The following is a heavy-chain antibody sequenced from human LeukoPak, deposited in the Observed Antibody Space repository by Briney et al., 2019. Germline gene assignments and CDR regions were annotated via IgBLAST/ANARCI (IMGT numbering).Heavy chain of an antibody. D-gene: IGHD3-22*01. CDR3: ARGAYYYED. J-gene: IGHJ4*02. V-gene: IGHV3-7*01. CDR1: GFSFSSFW. CDR2: INQDGTES. Sequence: GGSLRLSCTGSGFSFSSFWMHWVRQAPGKGLEWVANINQDGTESYYADSVKGRFTISRDNAKNSLYLQMNSLRAEDTAVYYCARGAYYYEDWGQGTLVTVSS.